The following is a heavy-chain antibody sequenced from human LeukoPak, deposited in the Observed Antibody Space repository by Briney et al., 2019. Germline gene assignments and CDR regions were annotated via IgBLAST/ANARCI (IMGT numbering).Heavy chain of an antibody. V-gene: IGHV3-69-1*02. CDR1: GFTFSDYD. CDR3: GRAFPPLRTSSAGDL. J-gene: IGHJ4*02. D-gene: IGHD3-16*01. Sequence: KPGGSLRLSCSASGFTFSDYDMNWVRPAPGKGLEWVSSISGLSTHIYYGDSVKGRFSISRDNAKNSVYLQMNSLGVEDTAIYYCGRAFPPLRTSSAGDLWGQGILVTVSS. CDR2: ISGLSTHI.